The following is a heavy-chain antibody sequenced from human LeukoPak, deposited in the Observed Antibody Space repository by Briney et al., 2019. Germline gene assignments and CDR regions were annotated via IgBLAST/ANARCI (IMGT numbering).Heavy chain of an antibody. CDR1: GGSISSSSYY. V-gene: IGHV4-39*01. Sequence: SETLSLTCTVSGGSISSSSYYWGWIRQPPGKGLEWIGSIYYSGSTYYNPSLKSRVTISVDTSKNQFSLKLSSVTAADTAVYYCARITYSSSSAHFDYWGQGTLVTVSS. CDR3: ARITYSSSSAHFDY. D-gene: IGHD6-6*01. CDR2: IYYSGST. J-gene: IGHJ4*02.